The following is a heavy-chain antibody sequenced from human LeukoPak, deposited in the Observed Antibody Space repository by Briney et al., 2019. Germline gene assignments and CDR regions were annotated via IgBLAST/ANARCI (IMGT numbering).Heavy chain of an antibody. D-gene: IGHD1-26*01. CDR2: MNPNGGNT. CDR1: GYTFTSYD. Sequence: RASVTVSFTASGYTFTSYDINWVRQATGQGLEWMGLMNPNGGNTGYAQKFQGRVTMTRDMYTSTDYMELSSLRSEDTAIYYCARDNSVGDNAWWFDPWGQGTLVTVSS. J-gene: IGHJ5*02. V-gene: IGHV1-8*02. CDR3: ARDNSVGDNAWWFDP.